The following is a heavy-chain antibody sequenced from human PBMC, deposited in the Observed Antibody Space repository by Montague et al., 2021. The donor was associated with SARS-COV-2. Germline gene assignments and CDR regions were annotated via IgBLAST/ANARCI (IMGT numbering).Heavy chain of an antibody. CDR1: GYNFTRYW. CDR2: INPGDSDT. J-gene: IGHJ5*02. V-gene: IGHV5-51*01. Sequence: QSGAEVKLPGESLKISCKTSGYNFTRYWIGWVRQMPGKGLEWMGIINPGDSDTKYSPSFQGQVTISADKSIGTAYLQWSSLKTSDTAMYYCARQPSNWYDPWGQGTLVNVS. CDR3: ARQPSNWYDP.